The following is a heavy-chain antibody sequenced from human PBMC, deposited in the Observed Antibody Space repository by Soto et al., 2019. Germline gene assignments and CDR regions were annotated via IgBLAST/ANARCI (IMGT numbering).Heavy chain of an antibody. Sequence: EVQLLESGGGLVQPGGSLRLSCAASGFTFSSYAMSWVRQAPGKGLEWVSAISGSGGSTYYADSVKGRFTISRDNSKNTLYLQMNSLRAEDTAVYYCAKELETSYQRYFDWLLREADFGMDIWGQGTTVTVSS. J-gene: IGHJ6*02. CDR1: GFTFSSYA. V-gene: IGHV3-23*01. D-gene: IGHD3-9*01. CDR2: ISGSGGST. CDR3: AKELETSYQRYFDWLLREADFGMDI.